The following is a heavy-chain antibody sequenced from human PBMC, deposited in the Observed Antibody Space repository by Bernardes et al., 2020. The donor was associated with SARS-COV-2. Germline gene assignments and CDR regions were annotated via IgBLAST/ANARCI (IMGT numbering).Heavy chain of an antibody. V-gene: IGHV7-4-1*02. CDR1: GYTFTSYA. CDR2: INTNTGNP. D-gene: IGHD6-13*01. Sequence: ASVKVSCKASGYTFTSYAMNWVRQAPGQGLEWMGWINTNTGNPTYAQGFTGRFVFSLDTSVSTAYLQISSLKAEDTAVYYCARDGFEYSSSWYFYYYYGMDVWGQGTTVTVSS. J-gene: IGHJ6*02. CDR3: ARDGFEYSSSWYFYYYYGMDV.